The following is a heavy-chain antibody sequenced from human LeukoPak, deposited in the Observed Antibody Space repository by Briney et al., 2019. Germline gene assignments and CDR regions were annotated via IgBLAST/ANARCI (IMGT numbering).Heavy chain of an antibody. Sequence: SETLSLTCAVSAYSISSGYYCGWSRHPPRKGLEWIASNYHSGSTDYNPSLKGRFTISGDTSKNHFSLQGSSLTADDSAFYYVARQYTSGSGYYFDYWGKGALVSVSS. V-gene: IGHV4-38-2*01. D-gene: IGHD6-25*01. J-gene: IGHJ4*02. CDR2: NYHSGST. CDR3: ARQYTSGSGYYFDY. CDR1: AYSISSGYY.